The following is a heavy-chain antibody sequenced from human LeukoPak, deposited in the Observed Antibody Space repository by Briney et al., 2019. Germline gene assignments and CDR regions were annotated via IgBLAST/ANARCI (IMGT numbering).Heavy chain of an antibody. CDR3: ARRGNAVVDY. CDR2: VSNSGSTI. D-gene: IGHD4-23*01. J-gene: IGHJ4*02. Sequence: PGGSLRLSCAASGFTLSDYYMSWIRQAPGRGLEWVSYVSNSGSTIYYADSVKGRFTISRDNAKNSLYLQTNSLRVEDTAVYYCARRGNAVVDYWGQGTLVTVSS. CDR1: GFTLSDYY. V-gene: IGHV3-11*01.